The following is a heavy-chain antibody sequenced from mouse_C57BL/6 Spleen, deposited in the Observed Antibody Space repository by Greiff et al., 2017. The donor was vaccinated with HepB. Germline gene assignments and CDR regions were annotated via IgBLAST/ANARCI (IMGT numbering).Heavy chain of an antibody. J-gene: IGHJ4*01. CDR2: ISYDGSN. CDR1: GYSITSGYY. Sequence: EVQLQESGPGLVKPSQSLSLTCSVTGYSITSGYYWNWIRQFPGNKLEWMGYISYDGSNNYNPSLKNRISITRDTSKNQFFLKLNSVTTEDTATYYCARTDYFYAMDYWGQGTSVTVSS. D-gene: IGHD1-1*01. V-gene: IGHV3-6*01. CDR3: ARTDYFYAMDY.